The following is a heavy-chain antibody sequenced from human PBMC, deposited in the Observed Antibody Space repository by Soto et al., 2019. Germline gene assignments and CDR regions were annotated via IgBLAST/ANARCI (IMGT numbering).Heavy chain of an antibody. V-gene: IGHV1-69*13. D-gene: IGHD5-18*01. Sequence: SVKVSCKASGYTFTGYYMHWVRQAPGQGLEWMGGIIPIFGTANYAQKFQGRVTITADESTSTAYMELSSLRSEDTAVYYCARDWGGYSYGYYYHGMDVWGQGTTVTVSS. CDR1: GYTFTGYY. CDR3: ARDWGGYSYGYYYHGMDV. J-gene: IGHJ6*02. CDR2: IIPIFGTA.